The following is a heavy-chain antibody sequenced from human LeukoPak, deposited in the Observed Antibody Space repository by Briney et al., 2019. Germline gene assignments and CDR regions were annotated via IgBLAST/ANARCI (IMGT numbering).Heavy chain of an antibody. CDR3: ARATSYVWGSYRQNTVDY. CDR2: ITSSSSYT. Sequence: GGSLRLSCAASGFTFTTYNMNWVRQAPGTGLEWVSSITSSSSYTFYADSVKGRFTISRDNAKNSLYLQMNSLRAEDTAIYYCARATSYVWGSYRQNTVDYWGQGTLVTVSS. V-gene: IGHV3-21*01. J-gene: IGHJ4*02. CDR1: GFTFTTYN. D-gene: IGHD3-16*02.